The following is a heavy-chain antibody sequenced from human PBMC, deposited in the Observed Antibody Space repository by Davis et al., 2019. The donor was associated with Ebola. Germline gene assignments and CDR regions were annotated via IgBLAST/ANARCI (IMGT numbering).Heavy chain of an antibody. J-gene: IGHJ4*02. D-gene: IGHD3-10*01. CDR2: ISYDGSNK. CDR1: GFTFSSYA. V-gene: IGHV3-30-3*01. CDR3: ARDGEEGADY. Sequence: GESLKISCAASGFTFSSYAMHWVRQAPGKGLEWVAVISYDGSNKYYADSVKGRFTISRDNSKNTLYLQMNSLRAEDTAVYYCARDGEEGADYWGQGTLVTVSS.